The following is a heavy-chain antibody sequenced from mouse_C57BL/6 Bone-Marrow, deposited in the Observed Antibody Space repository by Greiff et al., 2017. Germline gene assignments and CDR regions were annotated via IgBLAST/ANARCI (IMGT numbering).Heavy chain of an antibody. CDR1: GYSFTGYF. V-gene: IGHV1-20*01. D-gene: IGHD2-5*01. J-gene: IGHJ4*01. CDR2: INPYNGDT. Sequence: VQLQQSGPELVKPGDSVKISCKASGYSFTGYFMNWVMQSHGKSLEWIGSINPYNGDTFYNQKFKGKATLTVDKSSSTAHVELRSLTSEDASVYYYARSDSNYGNAMDDWGQGTSVTVSS. CDR3: ARSDSNYGNAMDD.